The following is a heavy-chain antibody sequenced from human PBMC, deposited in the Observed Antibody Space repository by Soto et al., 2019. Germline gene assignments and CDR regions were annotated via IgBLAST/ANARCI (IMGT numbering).Heavy chain of an antibody. CDR1: GFTFSTYS. CDR2: ISSSSSFI. D-gene: IGHD5-18*01. V-gene: IGHV3-21*02. J-gene: IGHJ4*02. CDR3: GKERGYRNPLDFGF. Sequence: EVQLVESGGDLVRPGGSLSLSCAASGFTFSTYSMNRVRQAPGRGLEWVSSISSSSSFIYYADSVKGRFTISRDNAKNALFLRTSSLRAEDTAVYYCGKERGYRNPLDFGFWGQGTLVTVSS.